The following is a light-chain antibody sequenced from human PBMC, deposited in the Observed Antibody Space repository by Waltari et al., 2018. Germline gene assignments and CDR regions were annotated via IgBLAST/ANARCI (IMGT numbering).Light chain of an antibody. J-gene: IGLJ1*01. CDR2: EVN. Sequence: QSALTQPPSASGSAGQSVTISCTGPSSDIGGYTFVSWYQQHPGKVPKLIISEVNKRPSGVPDRFSGSKSGNTASLTVSGLQAEDEADYYCSSYAGTKNPYVFGTGTKVTVL. CDR3: SSYAGTKNPYV. CDR1: SSDIGGYTF. V-gene: IGLV2-8*01.